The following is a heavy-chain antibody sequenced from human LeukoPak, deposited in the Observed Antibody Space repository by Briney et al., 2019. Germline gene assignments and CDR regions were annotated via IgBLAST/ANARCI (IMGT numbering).Heavy chain of an antibody. D-gene: IGHD4-23*01. CDR1: GFTFSSYG. CDR3: AKDGEYYGGAFDI. CDR2: IRYDGSNK. J-gene: IGHJ3*02. Sequence: GGSLRLSCAASGFTFSSYGMHWVRQAPGKGLEWVAFIRYDGSNKYYADSVKGRFTISRDNSKNTLYLQMNSLRAEDTAVYYCAKDGEYYGGAFDIWGQGTMVTVSS. V-gene: IGHV3-30*02.